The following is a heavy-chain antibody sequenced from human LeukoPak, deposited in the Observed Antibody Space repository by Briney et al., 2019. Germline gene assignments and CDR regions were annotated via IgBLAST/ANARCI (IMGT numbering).Heavy chain of an antibody. J-gene: IGHJ4*02. CDR1: GGSISSYY. V-gene: IGHV4-59*01. CDR2: ISYSGST. Sequence: SETLSLTCTVSGGSISSYYWSWIRRPPGKGLEWIGYISYSGSTNFNPSLKSRVTISVDTSKNQFSLKLSSVTAADTAVYYCAKGTGSSWYFFDYWGQGTLVTVSS. CDR3: AKGTGSSWYFFDY. D-gene: IGHD6-13*01.